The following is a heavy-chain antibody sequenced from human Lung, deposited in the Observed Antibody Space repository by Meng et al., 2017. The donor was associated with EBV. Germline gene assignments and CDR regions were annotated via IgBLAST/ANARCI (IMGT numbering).Heavy chain of an antibody. J-gene: IGHJ5*02. V-gene: IGHV4-31*01. Sequence: VQSQESAPGLVKPSQTLSLTWPVSGVSVSSGNNYWIWIRQPPGKGLEWIGYIYYSGRTYYNPSLESLVTISVDTSKNQFSLKLSSVTAADTAVYYCARVVAGRYNWFDPWGQGTLVTV. CDR3: ARVVAGRYNWFDP. CDR2: IYYSGRT. D-gene: IGHD6-6*01. CDR1: GVSVSSGNNY.